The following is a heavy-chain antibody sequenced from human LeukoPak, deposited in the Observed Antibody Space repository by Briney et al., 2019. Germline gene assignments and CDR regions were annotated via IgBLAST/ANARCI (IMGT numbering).Heavy chain of an antibody. J-gene: IGHJ6*03. CDR3: ARVPRSYYYYYYMDV. CDR2: IYYSGST. CDR1: GGSISSSSYY. V-gene: IGHV4-39*07. Sequence: SETLSLTCTVSGGSISSSSYYWGWIRQPPGKGLEWIGSIYYSGSTYYNPSLKSRVTISVDTSKNQFSLKLSSVTAADTAVYYCARVPRSYYYYYYMDVWGKGTTVTVSS.